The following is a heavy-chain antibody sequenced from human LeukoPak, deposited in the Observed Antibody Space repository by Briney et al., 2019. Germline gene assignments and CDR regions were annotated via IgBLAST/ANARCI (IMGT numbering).Heavy chain of an antibody. CDR3: ARDERYCSSTSCAFFYYYYYMDV. CDR1: GGSIGSYY. Sequence: SETLSLTCTVSGGSIGSYYWNWIRQPPGKGLEWIGEINHSGSTNYNPSLKSRVTISVDTSKNQFSLKLSSVTAADTAVYYCARDERYCSSTSCAFFYYYYYMDVWGKGTTVTVSS. J-gene: IGHJ6*03. D-gene: IGHD2-2*01. CDR2: INHSGST. V-gene: IGHV4-34*01.